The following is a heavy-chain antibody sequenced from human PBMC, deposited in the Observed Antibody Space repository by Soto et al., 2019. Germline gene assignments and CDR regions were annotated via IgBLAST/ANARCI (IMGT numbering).Heavy chain of an antibody. CDR2: ISAYNGNT. CDR1: GYTFTSYG. V-gene: IGHV1-18*01. J-gene: IGHJ4*02. CDR3: AREPNYFAY. Sequence: QVQLVQSGAEVKKPGASVKVSCKASGYTFTSYGISWVRQAPGQGLEWMGWISAYNGNTKYAQKLQGRVTMTTDTPTGTADMGRRSLRSDDTPVYYWAREPNYFAYGAQGTRVTVSP.